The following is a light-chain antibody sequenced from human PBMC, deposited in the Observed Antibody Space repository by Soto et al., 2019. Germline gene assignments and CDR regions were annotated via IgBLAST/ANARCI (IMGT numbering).Light chain of an antibody. Sequence: SYELTQPPSVSVAPGKTARITCGGNNIGSKFLHWYQQKPGQAPVMVIYYESDRPSGIPERFSGSNSGNTATLTISRVEAGDEADYYCQVWDSSGDHVVFGGGTQLTVL. J-gene: IGLJ2*01. CDR3: QVWDSSGDHVV. CDR2: YES. CDR1: NIGSKF. V-gene: IGLV3-21*04.